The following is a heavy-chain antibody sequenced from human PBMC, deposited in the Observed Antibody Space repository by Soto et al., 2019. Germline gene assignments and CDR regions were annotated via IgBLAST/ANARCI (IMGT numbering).Heavy chain of an antibody. J-gene: IGHJ6*02. V-gene: IGHV4-39*01. Sequence: PSETLSLTCTVSGGSISSSSYYWGWIRQPPGKGLEWIGSIYYSGSTYYNPSLKSRVTISVDTSKNQFSLKLSSVTAADTAVYYCATHRRAYYYYGMDVWGQGTTVTVSS. CDR3: ATHRRAYYYYGMDV. CDR2: IYYSGST. CDR1: GGSISSSSYY.